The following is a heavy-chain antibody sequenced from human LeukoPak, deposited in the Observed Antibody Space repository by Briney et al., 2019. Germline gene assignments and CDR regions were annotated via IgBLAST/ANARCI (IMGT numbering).Heavy chain of an antibody. V-gene: IGHV3-30*18. D-gene: IGHD3-10*01. J-gene: IGHJ4*02. CDR2: ISYDGSNK. CDR3: AKELRRITMVRVQTTPADY. CDR1: GFTFSSYG. Sequence: PGGTLRLSCAASGFTFSSYGMHRVGQAPGNGLEWVAIISYDGSNKYYADSMKGRFTISRDNSKNTLYLQMDSLRAEDTAVYYCAKELRRITMVRVQTTPADYWGQGTLVTVSS.